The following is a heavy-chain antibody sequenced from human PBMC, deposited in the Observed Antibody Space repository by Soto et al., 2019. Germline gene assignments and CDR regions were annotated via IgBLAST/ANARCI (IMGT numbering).Heavy chain of an antibody. D-gene: IGHD3-22*01. CDR1: GYTFTGYY. V-gene: IGHV1-2*04. CDR2: INPNSGGT. J-gene: IGHJ4*02. Sequence: GASVKVSCKASGYTFTGYYMHWVRQAPGQGLEWMGWINPNSGGTNYAQKFQGWVTMTRDTSISTAYMELSRLRSDDTAMYYCARHSSSGYYIDYWGQGTRVTVSS. CDR3: ARHSSSGYYIDY.